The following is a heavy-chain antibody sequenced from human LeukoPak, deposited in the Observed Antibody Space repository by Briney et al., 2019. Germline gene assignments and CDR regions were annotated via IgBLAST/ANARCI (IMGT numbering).Heavy chain of an antibody. D-gene: IGHD2-2*01. CDR2: IYYSGST. J-gene: IGHJ6*03. CDR3: YALPYYYYMDV. Sequence: SETLSLTCTVSGGSISSSSYYWGWLRQPPGKGLEWIGSIYYSGSTYYNPSLKSRVTISVATSNIQFSLKLSSVTAADTAVYYCYALPYYYYMDVWGKGTTVTVSS. V-gene: IGHV4-39*01. CDR1: GGSISSSSYY.